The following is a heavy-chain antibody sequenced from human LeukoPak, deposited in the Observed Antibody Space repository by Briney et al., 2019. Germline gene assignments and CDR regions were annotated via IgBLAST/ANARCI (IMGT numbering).Heavy chain of an antibody. D-gene: IGHD6-19*01. Sequence: GGSLRLSCAASGFTFSSYWMHWVRQAPGKGLVWVSRINSDGSSITYADSVKGRFTISRDNAKNTLYLQMNSLRVEDTAVYYCAKGRSGWYDTANDYWGQGTLVTVSS. CDR1: GFTFSSYW. CDR3: AKGRSGWYDTANDY. V-gene: IGHV3-74*03. CDR2: INSDGSSI. J-gene: IGHJ4*02.